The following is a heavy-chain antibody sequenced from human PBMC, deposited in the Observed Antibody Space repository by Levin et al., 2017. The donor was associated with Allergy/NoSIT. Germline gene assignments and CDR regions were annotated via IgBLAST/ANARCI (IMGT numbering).Heavy chain of an antibody. V-gene: IGHV3-30-3*01. CDR3: ARDLYFRQQQLIFGY. Sequence: GGSLRLSCAASGFTFSSYAMHWVRQAPGKGLEWVAVISYDGSNKYYADSVKGRFTISRDNSKNTLYLQMNSLRAEDTAVYYCARDLYFRQQQLIFGYWGQGTLVTVSS. D-gene: IGHD6-13*01. CDR2: ISYDGSNK. J-gene: IGHJ4*02. CDR1: GFTFSSYA.